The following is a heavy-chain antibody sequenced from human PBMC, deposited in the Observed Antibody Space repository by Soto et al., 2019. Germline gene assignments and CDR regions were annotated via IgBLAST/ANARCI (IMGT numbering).Heavy chain of an antibody. V-gene: IGHV4-4*07. CDR2: IYTSGST. J-gene: IGHJ6*02. CDR1: GGSISGYY. D-gene: IGHD3-10*01. CDR3: ARSRGGHYYGSGSYQPPPYYYYGMDV. Sequence: SATLSLTCSVSGGSISGYYWSWIRQPAGKGLEWIGRIYTSGSTNYNPSLKSRVTMSVDTSKNQFSLKLSSVTAADTAVYYCARSRGGHYYGSGSYQPPPYYYYGMDVWGQGTTVTVSS.